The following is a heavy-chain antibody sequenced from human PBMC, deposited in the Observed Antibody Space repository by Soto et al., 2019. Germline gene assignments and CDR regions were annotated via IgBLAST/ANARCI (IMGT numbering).Heavy chain of an antibody. D-gene: IGHD3-22*01. V-gene: IGHV4-59*01. CDR2: ISYRGST. J-gene: IGHJ5*02. CDR3: ASSGIVGREVNTWFDP. CDR1: AGPIPTSY. Sequence: SETLSLTCTVYAGPIPTSYWSWIRQRLGKALEWIGYISYRGSTNYNPSLKSRLTISIDASKSQISLKLTSMTTADTAVYYCASSGIVGREVNTWFDPWGQGTLVTVS.